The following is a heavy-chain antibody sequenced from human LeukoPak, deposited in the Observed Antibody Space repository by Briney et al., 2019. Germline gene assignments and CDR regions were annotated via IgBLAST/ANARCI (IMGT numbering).Heavy chain of an antibody. D-gene: IGHD3-22*01. Sequence: ASVNVSCTVSGYTLTELSMHWVRQAPGKGLEWMGGFDPEDGETIYAQKFQGRVTMTEDTSTDTAYMELSSLRSEDTAVYYCATDRPDYYDSTTSLDYWGQGTLVTVSS. CDR1: GYTLTELS. V-gene: IGHV1-24*01. CDR2: FDPEDGET. CDR3: ATDRPDYYDSTTSLDY. J-gene: IGHJ4*02.